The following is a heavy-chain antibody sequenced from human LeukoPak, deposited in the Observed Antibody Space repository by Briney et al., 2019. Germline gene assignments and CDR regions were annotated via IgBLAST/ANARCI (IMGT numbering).Heavy chain of an antibody. Sequence: PSETLSLTCAVSIDSTNGNYWSWIRQPPGKGLEWIGYIYYGGSTYYNPSLKSPVTISLDTSKNQFSLKLYSVTAADTAVYFCARTEHGGNSGFDYWGQGTLVTVSS. J-gene: IGHJ4*02. CDR1: IDSTNGNY. D-gene: IGHD4-23*01. V-gene: IGHV4-30-4*01. CDR3: ARTEHGGNSGFDY. CDR2: IYYGGST.